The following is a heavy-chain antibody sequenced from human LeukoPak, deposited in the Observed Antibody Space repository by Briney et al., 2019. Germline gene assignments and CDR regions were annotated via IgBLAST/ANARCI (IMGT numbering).Heavy chain of an antibody. V-gene: IGHV4-39*01. CDR3: ARRSYSGWFDP. CDR2: IYYSGST. J-gene: IGHJ5*02. CDR1: GGSISSNIYY. D-gene: IGHD1-26*01. Sequence: PSETLSLTCTVSGGSISSNIYYWGWFRQPPGKGLGWIGTIYYSGSTYYNPSLKSRVTISVDTSKNQFSLKLSSVTAADTAVYYCARRSYSGWFDPWGQGTLVTVSS.